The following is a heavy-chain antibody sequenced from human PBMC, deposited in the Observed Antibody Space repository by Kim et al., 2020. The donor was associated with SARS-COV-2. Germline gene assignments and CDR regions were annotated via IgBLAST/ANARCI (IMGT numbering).Heavy chain of an antibody. CDR3: AKLGGGDYYYGMDV. D-gene: IGHD1-26*01. CDR1: GFTFSSYG. Sequence: GGSLRLSCAASGFTFSSYGMHWVRQAPGKGLEWVAVISYDGSNKYYADSVKGRFTISRDNSKNTLYLQMNSLRAEDTAVYYCAKLGGGDYYYGMDVWGQGTTVTVSS. CDR2: ISYDGSNK. J-gene: IGHJ6*02. V-gene: IGHV3-30*18.